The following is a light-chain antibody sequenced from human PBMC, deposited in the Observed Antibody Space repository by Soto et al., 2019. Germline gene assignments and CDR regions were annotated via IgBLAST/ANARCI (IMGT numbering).Light chain of an antibody. CDR1: SSDIDEYNY. CDR3: SSYTSTSTWV. J-gene: IGLJ3*02. CDR2: EVS. Sequence: QSALTQPASVSGSPGQSITISCTGTSSDIDEYNYVSWYQQYPGKAPKLMIFEVSHRPSGVSNRFSGSKSGNTASLTISGLQSEDEADYYCSSYTSTSTWVFGGGTKLTVL. V-gene: IGLV2-14*01.